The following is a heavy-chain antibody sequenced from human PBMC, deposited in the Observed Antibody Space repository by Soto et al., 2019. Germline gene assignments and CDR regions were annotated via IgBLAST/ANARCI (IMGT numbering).Heavy chain of an antibody. V-gene: IGHV3-15*07. Sequence: PGGSLRLSCAASGFTSSNAWMNWVRQAPGKGLEWVGRIKSKTDGGTTDYAAPVKGRFTISRDDSKNTLYLQMNSLKTEDTAVYYCTTGFSSGWPRHYWGQGTLVTVSS. CDR2: IKSKTDGGTT. J-gene: IGHJ4*02. D-gene: IGHD6-19*01. CDR1: GFTSSNAW. CDR3: TTGFSSGWPRHY.